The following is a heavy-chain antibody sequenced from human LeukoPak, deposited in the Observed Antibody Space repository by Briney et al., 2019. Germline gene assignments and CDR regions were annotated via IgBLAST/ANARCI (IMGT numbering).Heavy chain of an antibody. D-gene: IGHD3-22*01. CDR3: ARHLDYDSSGDAFDI. CDR1: GGSISGYY. CDR2: IYYSGST. J-gene: IGHJ3*02. V-gene: IGHV4-59*08. Sequence: SETLSLTCTASGGSISGYYWSWIRQPPGKGLEWIGYIYYSGSTNYNPSLKSRVTISVDTPKNQLSLKLTSVTAADTAVYYCARHLDYDSSGDAFDIWGQGTMVTVSS.